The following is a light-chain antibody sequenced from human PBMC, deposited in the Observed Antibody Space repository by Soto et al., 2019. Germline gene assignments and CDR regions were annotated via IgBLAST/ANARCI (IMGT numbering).Light chain of an antibody. Sequence: EIVMTQSPGTLSVSPGERATLSCRASQSVSSNLAWYQQKLGQAPRLLIYDASTKATGIPARCSGSGSGTEFTLTISRLQSEDFAVYYCQQYKSSRTFGQGTKVEIK. CDR1: QSVSSN. J-gene: IGKJ1*01. CDR2: DAS. CDR3: QQYKSSRT. V-gene: IGKV3-15*01.